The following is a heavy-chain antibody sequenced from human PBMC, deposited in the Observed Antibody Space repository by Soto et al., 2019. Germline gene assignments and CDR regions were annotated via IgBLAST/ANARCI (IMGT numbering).Heavy chain of an antibody. V-gene: IGHV1-3*01. D-gene: IGHD4-17*01. CDR1: GYTFTSYA. CDR2: INAGNVNT. J-gene: IGHJ4*02. Sequence: ASVKVSCKASGYTFTSYAMHWVRQAPGQRLEWMGWINAGNVNTKYSQIFQGSVTMTWDTSITTAYLHLTRLRTNDTATYFCATWVDYGDFEGFDFWGQGTLVTVSS. CDR3: ATWVDYGDFEGFDF.